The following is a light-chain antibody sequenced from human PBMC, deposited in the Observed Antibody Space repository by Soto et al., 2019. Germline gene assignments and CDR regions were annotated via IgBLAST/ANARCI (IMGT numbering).Light chain of an antibody. CDR1: NSNIGSNT. V-gene: IGLV1-44*01. CDR3: AAWDDSLNGWV. J-gene: IGLJ3*02. CDR2: SNN. Sequence: QSVLTQPPSASGTPGQRVTISCSGSNSNIGSNTVNWYQQLPGTAPKLLIYSNNQRPSGVPDRFSGSKSGTSASLAISGLQSEDEADSYCAAWDDSLNGWVFGGGTKLTVL.